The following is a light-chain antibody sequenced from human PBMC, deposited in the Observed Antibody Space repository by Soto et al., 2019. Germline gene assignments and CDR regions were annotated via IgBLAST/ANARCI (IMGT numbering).Light chain of an antibody. CDR1: QSINNN. V-gene: IGKV3-15*01. CDR3: QQSNNWPLT. J-gene: IGKJ4*01. CDR2: GAS. Sequence: EIVMTQSPATLSVSPGERATLSCRASQSINNNLAWYQQKPGQAPRLLIYGASTRATGIPARFSGSASGTEFTLTISSLHSEDFAVYYCQQSNNWPLTFGGGTKV.